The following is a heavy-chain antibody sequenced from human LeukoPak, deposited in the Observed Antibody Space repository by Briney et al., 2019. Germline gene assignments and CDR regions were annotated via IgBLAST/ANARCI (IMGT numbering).Heavy chain of an antibody. J-gene: IGHJ4*02. CDR2: IYHTGST. V-gene: IGHV4-59*01. CDR3: ARRGRNSSGWQDYL. D-gene: IGHD6-25*01. Sequence: SETLSLTCTVSGGSISSYYWSWIRQPAGKGLEWIANIYHTGSTNYNPSLSSRVTISIDTAKNQFSLKLTSVTAADTAVYYCARRGRNSSGWQDYLWGQGTLVTVSS. CDR1: GGSISSYY.